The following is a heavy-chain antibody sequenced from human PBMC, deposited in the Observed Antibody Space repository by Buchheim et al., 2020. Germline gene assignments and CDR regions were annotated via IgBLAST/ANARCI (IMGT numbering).Heavy chain of an antibody. Sequence: EVQLLESGGGLVQPGGSLKLSYAASGFTFSNYAMSWVRQVPGKGLEWVSSVSGSGGDTYYADSVKGRFTISRDNSKNTVSLQMNSLRAEDTALYYCAKQRTYSGYDQYYFDYWGQGTL. J-gene: IGHJ4*02. CDR2: VSGSGGDT. CDR1: GFTFSNYA. D-gene: IGHD5-12*01. V-gene: IGHV3-23*01. CDR3: AKQRTYSGYDQYYFDY.